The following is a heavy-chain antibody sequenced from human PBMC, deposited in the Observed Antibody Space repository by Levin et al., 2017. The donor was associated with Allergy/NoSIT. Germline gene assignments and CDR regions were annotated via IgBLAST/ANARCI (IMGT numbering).Heavy chain of an antibody. J-gene: IGHJ3*02. CDR2: IWYDGSNK. V-gene: IGHV3-33*01. Sequence: PGGSLRLSCAASGFTFSSYGMHWVRQAPGKGLEWVAVIWYDGSNKYYADSVKGRFTISRDNSKNTLYLQMNSLRAEDTAVYYCAREDFRTDAFDIWGQGTMVTVSS. CDR3: AREDFRTDAFDI. D-gene: IGHD2/OR15-2a*01. CDR1: GFTFSSYG.